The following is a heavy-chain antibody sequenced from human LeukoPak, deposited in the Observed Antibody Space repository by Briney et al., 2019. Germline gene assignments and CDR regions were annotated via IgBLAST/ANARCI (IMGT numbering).Heavy chain of an antibody. Sequence: GGSLRLSCTASGFTFSNSAMYWVRQAPGKGLEFVSVISTNGDRTYYADSVKGRFTISRDNSKNTLYLQMGSLRADDMAVYYCARGVAISSSGWYDTFDYWGQGALVTISS. CDR1: GFTFSNSA. CDR2: ISTNGDRT. CDR3: ARGVAISSSGWYDTFDY. D-gene: IGHD6-19*01. V-gene: IGHV3-64*02. J-gene: IGHJ4*02.